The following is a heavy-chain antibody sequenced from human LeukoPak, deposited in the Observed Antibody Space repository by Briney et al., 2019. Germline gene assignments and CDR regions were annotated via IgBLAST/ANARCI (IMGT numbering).Heavy chain of an antibody. CDR2: IWFDENNK. Sequence: TGGSLRLSCAASGFTFSNYGMHWVRQAPGKGLEWVAIIWFDENNKYYADSVKGRFTISRDNSKNTLYLQMNSLRAEDTAVYYCAKGGVLLWFGESDYWGQGTLVTVSS. CDR3: AKGGVLLWFGESDY. V-gene: IGHV3-30*02. J-gene: IGHJ4*02. D-gene: IGHD3-10*01. CDR1: GFTFSNYG.